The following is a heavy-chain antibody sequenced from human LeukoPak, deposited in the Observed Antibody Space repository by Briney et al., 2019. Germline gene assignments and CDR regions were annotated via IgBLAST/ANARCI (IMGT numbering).Heavy chain of an antibody. Sequence: PSETLSLTCTVSGGSITNYYWSWIRQPPGQGLEWIGYIHYSGSTNYNPSLKSRVSISVDMSTNQFSLKLTSVTAAATAVYYCARHSRTYYDFDYWGQGTLVTVSS. CDR1: GGSITNYY. V-gene: IGHV4-59*08. J-gene: IGHJ4*02. CDR3: ARHSRTYYDFDY. CDR2: IHYSGST. D-gene: IGHD1-26*01.